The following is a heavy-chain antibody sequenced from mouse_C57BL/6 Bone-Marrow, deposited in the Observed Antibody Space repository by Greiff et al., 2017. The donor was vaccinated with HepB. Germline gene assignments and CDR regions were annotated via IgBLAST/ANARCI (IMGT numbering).Heavy chain of an antibody. CDR2: ISNGGGST. Sequence: EVQLQESGGGLVQPGGSLKLSCAASGFTFSDYYMYWVRQTPEKRLEWVAYISNGGGSTYYPDTVKGRFTISRDNAKNTLYLQMSRLKSEDTAMYYCARHGATTVVAEGYFDVWGTGTTVTVSS. CDR3: ARHGATTVVAEGYFDV. D-gene: IGHD1-1*01. V-gene: IGHV5-12*01. CDR1: GFTFSDYY. J-gene: IGHJ1*03.